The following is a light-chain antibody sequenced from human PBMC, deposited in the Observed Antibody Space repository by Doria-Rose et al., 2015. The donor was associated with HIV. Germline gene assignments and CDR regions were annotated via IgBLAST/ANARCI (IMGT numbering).Light chain of an antibody. Sequence: TQSPGTPSLSPGERATLSCRASQSFSSTYLAWYQQKPGQAPSLLIYDGSTRATGIPDRFSASGSGTDFTLTINRLEREDFALYYCHQYGTSWTFGQGTKVEI. J-gene: IGKJ1*01. CDR1: QSFSSTY. CDR2: DGS. CDR3: HQYGTSWT. V-gene: IGKV3-20*01.